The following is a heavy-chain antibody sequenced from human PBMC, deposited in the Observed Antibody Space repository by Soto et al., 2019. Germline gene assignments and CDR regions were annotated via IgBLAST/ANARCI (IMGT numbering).Heavy chain of an antibody. J-gene: IGHJ4*02. CDR2: IYPGDSDT. CDR1: GYSFTSYW. CDR3: AVTPDGYSYGLGGLDY. V-gene: IGHV5-51*01. D-gene: IGHD5-18*01. Sequence: PGESLKISCKGSGYSFTSYWIGWVRQMPGKGLEWMGIIYPGDSDTRYSPSFQGQVTISADKSISTAYLQWSSLKASDTAMYYCAVTPDGYSYGLGGLDYWGQGTLVTVSS.